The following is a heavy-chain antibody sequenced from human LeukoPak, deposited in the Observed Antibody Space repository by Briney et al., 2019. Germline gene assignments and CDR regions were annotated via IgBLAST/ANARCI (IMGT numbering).Heavy chain of an antibody. CDR1: GFTFSSYG. V-gene: IGHV3-30*18. J-gene: IGHJ4*02. CDR3: AKDARITGTRD. Sequence: PGGSLRLSCAASGFTFSSYGMHWVRQAPGKGLEWVAVISYDGSNKYYADSVKGRFTISRDNSKNTLYLQMNSLRAEDTAVYYCAKDARITGTRDWGQGTLVTVSS. D-gene: IGHD1-7*01. CDR2: ISYDGSNK.